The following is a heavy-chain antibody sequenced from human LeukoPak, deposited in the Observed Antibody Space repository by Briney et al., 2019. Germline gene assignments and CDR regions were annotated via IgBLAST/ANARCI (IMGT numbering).Heavy chain of an antibody. J-gene: IGHJ6*02. CDR2: IYYSGST. CDR1: GGSISSYY. V-gene: IGHV4-59*01. Sequence: PSETLSLTCTVSGGSISSYYWSWIRQPPGKGLEWIGYIYYSGSTNYNPSLKSRVTISVDTSKNQFSLKLSSVTAADTAVYYCAREGYYYGMDVWAQGTTVTVSS. CDR3: AREGYYYGMDV.